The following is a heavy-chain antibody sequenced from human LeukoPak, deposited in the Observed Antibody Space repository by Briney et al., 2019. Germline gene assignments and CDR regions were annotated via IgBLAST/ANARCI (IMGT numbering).Heavy chain of an antibody. Sequence: SETLSLTCTVSGYSISSGYYWGWIRQPPGKGLEWIGSIYHSGSTYYNPSLKSRVTISVDTSKNQFSLKLSSVTAADTAVYYCARHGGELGSYYGSGSPLSYFDYWGQGTLVTVSS. J-gene: IGHJ4*02. CDR2: IYHSGST. D-gene: IGHD3-10*01. V-gene: IGHV4-38-2*02. CDR3: ARHGGELGSYYGSGSPLSYFDY. CDR1: GYSISSGYY.